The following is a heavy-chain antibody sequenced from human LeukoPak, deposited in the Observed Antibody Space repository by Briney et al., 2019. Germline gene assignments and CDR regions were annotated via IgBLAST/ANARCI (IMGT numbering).Heavy chain of an antibody. CDR3: AKDPLSGTGYYDDAFDI. CDR1: GFTFSSYG. CDR2: IRHDGSNK. V-gene: IGHV3-30*02. D-gene: IGHD3/OR15-3a*01. J-gene: IGHJ3*02. Sequence: GGSLRLSCAASGFTFSSYGMHWVRQAPGKGLEWVAFIRHDGSNKYYADSVKGRFTISRDNSKNTLYLQMNSLRAEDTAVYYCAKDPLSGTGYYDDAFDIWGQGTMVTVSS.